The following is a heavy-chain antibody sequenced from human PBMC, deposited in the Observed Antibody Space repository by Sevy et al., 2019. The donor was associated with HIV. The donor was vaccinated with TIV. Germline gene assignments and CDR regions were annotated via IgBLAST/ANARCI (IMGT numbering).Heavy chain of an antibody. Sequence: GGSLRLSCAASGFIFDDYGMHWVREIPGKGLEWVSGISWTGRSLGYADAVKGRFTISRDNAKKSVSLQMNSLRSEDTALYYCARDAGTGGSYMGYSFGMDFWGQGTTVTVSS. D-gene: IGHD1-26*01. V-gene: IGHV3-9*01. CDR3: ARDAGTGGSYMGYSFGMDF. CDR1: GFIFDDYG. CDR2: ISWTGRSL. J-gene: IGHJ6*02.